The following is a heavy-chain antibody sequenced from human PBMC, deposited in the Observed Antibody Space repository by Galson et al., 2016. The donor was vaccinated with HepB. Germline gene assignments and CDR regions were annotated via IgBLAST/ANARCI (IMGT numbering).Heavy chain of an antibody. CDR3: TKPSQGATFFGGETAFDL. J-gene: IGHJ3*01. V-gene: IGHV5-51*01. CDR2: IYPRDSET. CDR1: GYSFATSY. D-gene: IGHD2/OR15-2a*01. Sequence: QSGAEVKKPGESLKISCEGSGYSFATSYIAWVRQMPGKGLEWMGTIYPRDSETTYSTSFDGQVTISVDTSISTVFLQWGSLKASDTALYYCTKPSQGATFFGGETAFDLWGQGTMVTVSS.